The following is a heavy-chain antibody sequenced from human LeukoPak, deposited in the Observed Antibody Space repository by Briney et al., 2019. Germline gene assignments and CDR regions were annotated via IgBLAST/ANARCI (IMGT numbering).Heavy chain of an antibody. CDR1: GYSFTSYW. D-gene: IGHD3-10*01. CDR3: ASSGLYYYYGMDV. V-gene: IGHV5-51*01. Sequence: GESLKIFCKGSGYSFTSYWIGWVRQMPGEGLEWMGIIYPGDSDTRYSPSFQGQVTISADKSISTAYLQWSSLKASDTAMYYCASSGLYYYYGMDVWGQGTTVTVSS. J-gene: IGHJ6*02. CDR2: IYPGDSDT.